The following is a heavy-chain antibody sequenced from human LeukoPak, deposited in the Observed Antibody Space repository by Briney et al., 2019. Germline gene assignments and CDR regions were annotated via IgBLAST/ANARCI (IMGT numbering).Heavy chain of an antibody. CDR3: ASTRCTGTSCYLPILD. J-gene: IGHJ4*02. CDR1: GFTFSTYW. V-gene: IGHV3-7*01. Sequence: PGRSLRLSCAASGFTFSTYWMSWVRQAPGKGLEWVANIKQDGSENYYVDSVKGRFTISRDNAKNSLYLQMNSLRAEDTAMYYCASTRCTGTSCYLPILDWGQGILVTVSS. D-gene: IGHD2-2*01. CDR2: IKQDGSEN.